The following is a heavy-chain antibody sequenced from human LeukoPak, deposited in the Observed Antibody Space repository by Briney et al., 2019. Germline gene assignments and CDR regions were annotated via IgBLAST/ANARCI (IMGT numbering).Heavy chain of an antibody. CDR1: GGSFGGYY. CDR2: INHSGST. J-gene: IGHJ5*02. CDR3: ARVTFDP. Sequence: SETLSLTCAVYGGSFGGYYWSWIRQPPGKGLEWIGEINHSGSTNYNPSLKSRVTISVDTSKNQFSLKPSSVTAADTAVYYCARVTFDPWGQGTLVTVSS. V-gene: IGHV4-34*01. D-gene: IGHD1-14*01.